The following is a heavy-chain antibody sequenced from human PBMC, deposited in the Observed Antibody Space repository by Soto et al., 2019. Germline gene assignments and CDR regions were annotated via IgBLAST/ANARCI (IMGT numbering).Heavy chain of an antibody. CDR3: ARQDTAMVTWFDP. J-gene: IGHJ5*02. D-gene: IGHD5-18*01. Sequence: SETLSLSCTVSGGSISSGDYYWSWIRQPPGKGLEWIGYIYYSGSTYYNPSLKSRVTISVDTSKNQFSLKLSSVTAADTAVYYCARQDTAMVTWFDPWGQGTLVTVSS. CDR2: IYYSGST. CDR1: GGSISSGDYY. V-gene: IGHV4-30-4*01.